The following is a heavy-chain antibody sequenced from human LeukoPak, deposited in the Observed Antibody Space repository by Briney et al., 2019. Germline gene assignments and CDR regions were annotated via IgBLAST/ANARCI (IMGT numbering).Heavy chain of an antibody. CDR2: IYYSGST. Sequence: PSETLSLTCTVSGGSISSYYWSWIRQPPGKGLEWIGYIYYSGSTYYNPSLKSRVTISVDTSKNQFSLKLSSVTAADTAVYYCARDSPYYYYYGMDVWGQGTTVTVSS. J-gene: IGHJ6*02. V-gene: IGHV4-59*12. CDR3: ARDSPYYYYYGMDV. CDR1: GGSISSYY.